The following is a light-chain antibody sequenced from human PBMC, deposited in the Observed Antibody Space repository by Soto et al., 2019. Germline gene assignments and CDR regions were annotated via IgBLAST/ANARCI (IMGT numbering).Light chain of an antibody. CDR3: SSYTSSSTLGV. V-gene: IGLV2-14*01. J-gene: IGLJ1*01. CDR2: EVS. CDR1: SSDVGGYNY. Sequence: QSALTQPASVSGSPGQSITISCTGTSSDVGGYNYVSWYQQHPGKAPKLMIYEVSNRPSGVSNRFSGSKSGNTASLTIAGIQAEHEADYYCSSYTSSSTLGVFGTGTKLTVL.